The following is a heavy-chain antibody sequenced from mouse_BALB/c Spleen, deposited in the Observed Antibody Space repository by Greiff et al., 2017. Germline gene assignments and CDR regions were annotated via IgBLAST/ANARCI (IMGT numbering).Heavy chain of an antibody. D-gene: IGHD2-14*01. CDR1: GFTFSSYG. CDR2: ISSGGSYT. V-gene: IGHV5-6*01. CDR3: ARQGYRYDAMDY. J-gene: IGHJ4*01. Sequence: EVQGVESGGDLVKPGGSLKLSCAASGFTFSSYGMSWVRQTPDKRLEWVATISSGGSYTYYPDSVKGRFTISRDNAKNTLYLQMSSLKSEDTAMYYCARQGYRYDAMDYWGQGTSVTVSS.